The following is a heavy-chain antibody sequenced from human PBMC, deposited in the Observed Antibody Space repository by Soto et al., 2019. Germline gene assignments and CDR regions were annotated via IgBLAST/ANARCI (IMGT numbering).Heavy chain of an antibody. Sequence: SETLSLTCTVSGGSISSSSYYWGWIRQPPGMGLEWIGSIYYSGSTYYNPSLKSRVTISVDTSKNQFSLKLSSVTAADTAVYYCARQRRIAAAGYYFDYWGQGTLVTVSS. CDR2: IYYSGST. CDR3: ARQRRIAAAGYYFDY. J-gene: IGHJ4*02. V-gene: IGHV4-39*01. D-gene: IGHD6-13*01. CDR1: GGSISSSSYY.